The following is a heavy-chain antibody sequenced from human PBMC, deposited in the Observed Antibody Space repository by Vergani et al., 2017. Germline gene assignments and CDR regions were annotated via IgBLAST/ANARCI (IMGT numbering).Heavy chain of an antibody. CDR3: ARVNTETNGHLYYYYYMDV. J-gene: IGHJ6*03. D-gene: IGHD4-11*01. V-gene: IGHV4-34*10. CDR2: IDHTGRP. CDR1: GGSFTSYH. Sequence: QVQLQESGPGLVKPSETLSLTCVVNGGSFTSYHWTWIRQSPGAGLEWVGDIDHTGRPDYNPSLKRRLTISVDKSRNQFPLTLNSVTATDTAIYFCARVNTETNGHLYYYYYMDVCGQGTAVTVS.